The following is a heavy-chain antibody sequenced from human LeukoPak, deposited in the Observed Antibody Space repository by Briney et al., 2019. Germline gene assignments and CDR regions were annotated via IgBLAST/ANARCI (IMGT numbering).Heavy chain of an antibody. CDR1: GGSISSYY. V-gene: IGHV4-4*07. CDR2: IYTSGSA. Sequence: SETLSLTCTVSGGSISSYYWSWIRQPPGKGLEWIGRIYTSGSANYNPSLKSRVTMSVDTSKNQFSLKVTSVTAADTAVYYCARDGSSGWYGGYFDYWGQGTLVTVSS. D-gene: IGHD6-19*01. J-gene: IGHJ4*02. CDR3: ARDGSSGWYGGYFDY.